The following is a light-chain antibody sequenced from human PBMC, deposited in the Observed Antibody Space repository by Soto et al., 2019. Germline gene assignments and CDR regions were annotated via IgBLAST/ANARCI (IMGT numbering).Light chain of an antibody. CDR2: EVS. Sequence: QSALTQPASVSGSPGQSITISCTGTSSDVGGYNYVSWYQQHPGKAPKLMIYEVSNRPSGVSNRFSGSKSGNTASLTISGLQAEDEADYYCSSNAGGSTHVLFGGGTKLTLL. CDR1: SSDVGGYNY. CDR3: SSNAGGSTHVL. J-gene: IGLJ2*01. V-gene: IGLV2-14*01.